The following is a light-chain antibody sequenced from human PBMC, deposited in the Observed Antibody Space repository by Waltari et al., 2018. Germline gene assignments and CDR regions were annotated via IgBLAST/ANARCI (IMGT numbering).Light chain of an antibody. Sequence: QSALTQPASVSGSPGQSITISCTGTSSDVGGYKYVSWYQQHPGKAPKLMIYGVSNLPSGVSNRFSGSKSGNTASLIISGLQAEDEADYYCSSYTSSSTRVFGTGTKVTVL. V-gene: IGLV2-14*03. CDR3: SSYTSSSTRV. CDR2: GVS. CDR1: SSDVGGYKY. J-gene: IGLJ1*01.